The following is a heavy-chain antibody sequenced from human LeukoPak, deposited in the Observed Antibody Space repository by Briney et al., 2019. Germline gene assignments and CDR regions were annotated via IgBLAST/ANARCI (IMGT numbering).Heavy chain of an antibody. D-gene: IGHD2-8*01. Sequence: GGSLRLSCAAAGFSFSSYPMNWVRQAPGKGLEWISHISSDGNTESYVDAPRGRFTMSRDDAKNSLFLLINSLRVEDTAVYYCARDSVNGPFVISLDLWGQGALVTVSS. CDR1: GFSFSSYP. CDR3: ARDSVNGPFVISLDL. J-gene: IGHJ4*02. CDR2: ISSDGNTE. V-gene: IGHV3-48*03.